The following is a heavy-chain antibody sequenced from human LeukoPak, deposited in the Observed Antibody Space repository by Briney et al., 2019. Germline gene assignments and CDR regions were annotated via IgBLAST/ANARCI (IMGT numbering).Heavy chain of an antibody. J-gene: IGHJ4*02. Sequence: GASVKVSCKASGYTFIGYYMHWVRQAPGQGLEWMGWINPNSGGTHYAQNFQGRVTMTTDTSISTAYMELSSLRSEDTAVYYCATADSSGYYSISFDYWGQGTLVTVSS. V-gene: IGHV1-2*02. D-gene: IGHD3-22*01. CDR3: ATADSSGYYSISFDY. CDR2: INPNSGGT. CDR1: GYTFIGYY.